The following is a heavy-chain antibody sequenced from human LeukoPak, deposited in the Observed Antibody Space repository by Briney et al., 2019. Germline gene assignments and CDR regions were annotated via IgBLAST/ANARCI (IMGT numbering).Heavy chain of an antibody. CDR1: GFTFTDYY. CDR3: AKDPDRSRSSSWGIPDY. CDR2: IISSVGTT. J-gene: IGHJ4*02. Sequence: PGGSLRLSCAAAGFTFTDYYMSWARQAPGKGLEWVSYIISSVGTTYYADSVKGRFTISRDNSKNTLYLQMNRLRAEDTAVYYCAKDPDRSRSSSWGIPDYWGQGTLVTVSS. V-gene: IGHV3-11*04. D-gene: IGHD6-13*01.